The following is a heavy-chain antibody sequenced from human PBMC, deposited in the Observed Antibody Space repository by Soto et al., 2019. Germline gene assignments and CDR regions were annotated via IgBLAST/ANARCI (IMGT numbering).Heavy chain of an antibody. CDR1: GFTFSGYW. V-gene: IGHV3-74*01. J-gene: IGHJ4*02. Sequence: AQLVESGGGLVQPGGSLRLSCAASGFTFSGYWMHWVRQAPERGLVWVSRINGDGSTTSYADSVKGRFTISRDNAKNTLYLQMNSLRAEDTAVYSCVRSREGYNLVADYWGQGTLVTVSS. CDR2: INGDGSTT. D-gene: IGHD5-12*01. CDR3: VRSREGYNLVADY.